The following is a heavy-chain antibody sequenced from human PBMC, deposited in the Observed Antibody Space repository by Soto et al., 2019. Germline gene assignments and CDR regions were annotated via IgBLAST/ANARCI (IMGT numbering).Heavy chain of an antibody. Sequence: SVNVSCKASGYTFSSYAMHWVRQAPGQRLEWMGWINAGYGNTKSSQKFQDRVTISRDTSASTAYMELTSLRSEDTAVYYCARDTGDGTFDFWGQGTLVTVSS. CDR3: ARDTGDGTFDF. CDR1: GYTFSSYA. J-gene: IGHJ4*02. CDR2: INAGYGNT. V-gene: IGHV1-3*01. D-gene: IGHD7-27*01.